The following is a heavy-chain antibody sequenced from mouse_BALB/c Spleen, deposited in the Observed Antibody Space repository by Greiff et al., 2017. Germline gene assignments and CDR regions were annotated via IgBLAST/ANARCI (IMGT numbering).Heavy chain of an antibody. CDR3: AREDYDVFAY. CDR1: GYAFTNYL. D-gene: IGHD2-3*01. Sequence: VQLQQSGAELVRPGTSVKVSCKASGYAFTNYLIEWVKQRPGQGLEWIGVINPGSGGTNYNEKFKGKATLTADKSSSTAYMQLSSLTSDDSAVYFCAREDYDVFAYWGQGTLVTVSA. J-gene: IGHJ3*01. CDR2: INPGSGGT. V-gene: IGHV1-54*01.